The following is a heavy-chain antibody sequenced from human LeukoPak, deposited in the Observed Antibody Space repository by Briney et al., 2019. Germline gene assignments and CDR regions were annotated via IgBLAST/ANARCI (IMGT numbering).Heavy chain of an antibody. Sequence: PSETLSLTCTVSGGSISSGGYYWSWIRQHPGKGLKWIGYIYYSGSTYYNPSLKSRVTISVDTSKNQFSLKLSSVTAADTAVYYCARGPHIVVVTAIPRVNNWFDPWGQGTLVTVSS. CDR3: ARGPHIVVVTAIPRVNNWFDP. CDR2: IYYSGST. J-gene: IGHJ5*02. CDR1: GGSISSGGYY. V-gene: IGHV4-31*03. D-gene: IGHD2-21*02.